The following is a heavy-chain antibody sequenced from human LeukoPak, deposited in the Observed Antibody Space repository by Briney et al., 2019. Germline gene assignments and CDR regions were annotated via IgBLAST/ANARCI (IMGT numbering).Heavy chain of an antibody. D-gene: IGHD2-2*01. CDR2: VKSKTDGKTT. CDR1: GFSFSNAW. CDR3: TTALDLIVVVPAAIV. V-gene: IGHV3-15*01. J-gene: IGHJ4*02. Sequence: GGSLRLSCAASGFSFSNAWMSWVRQAPGKGLEWVGRVKSKTDGKTTDYAAPVKGRFTIPRDDSKNTLYLQMNSLKTEDTAVYYCTTALDLIVVVPAAIVWGQGTLVTVSS.